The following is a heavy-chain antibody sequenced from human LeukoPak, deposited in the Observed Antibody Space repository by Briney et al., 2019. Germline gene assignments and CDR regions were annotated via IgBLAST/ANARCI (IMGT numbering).Heavy chain of an antibody. CDR3: ARLVLPCPRGYMDV. D-gene: IGHD2-21*02. CDR2: FDPEDGET. J-gene: IGHJ6*03. V-gene: IGHV1-24*01. Sequence: ASVNVSCKVSRYTLIELSIHWVRQAPGKGLEWVGLFDPEDGETIYAQKFQGRVTITTDETTNTAYMELSRLRSEDTAVYYCARLVLPCPRGYMDVWGKGTTVTVSS. CDR1: RYTLIELS.